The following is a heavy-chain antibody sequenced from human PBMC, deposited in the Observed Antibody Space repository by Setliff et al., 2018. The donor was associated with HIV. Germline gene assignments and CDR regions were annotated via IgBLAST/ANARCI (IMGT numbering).Heavy chain of an antibody. D-gene: IGHD6-19*01. CDR3: ARDRSSGWSKDWFDT. CDR2: IYISGRT. Sequence: PSETLSLTCTVSGGSISSYYWSWIRQPAGKGLEWIGHIYISGRTNYNPSFNSRVTMSVDTSKNQFSLRLTSVTAADTAMYHCARDRSSGWSKDWFDTWGQGILVTVSS. V-gene: IGHV4-4*07. J-gene: IGHJ5*02. CDR1: GGSISSYY.